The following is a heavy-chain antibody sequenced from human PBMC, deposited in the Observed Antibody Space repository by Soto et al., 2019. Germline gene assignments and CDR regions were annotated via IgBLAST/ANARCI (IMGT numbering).Heavy chain of an antibody. CDR3: ARRRRKVVTQADFDH. Sequence: PSETLSFTCIVSGESISSSSFCWGWIRQPPGKGLRRIGSIYYSGRTYYNPSFKCRVTIYTDTSNYQFSQTLSGVTAADTAVYHGARRRRKVVTQADFDHWGQGAVVTVSS. CDR1: GESISSSSFC. CDR2: IYYSGRT. D-gene: IGHD2-21*02. J-gene: IGHJ4*02. V-gene: IGHV4-39*01.